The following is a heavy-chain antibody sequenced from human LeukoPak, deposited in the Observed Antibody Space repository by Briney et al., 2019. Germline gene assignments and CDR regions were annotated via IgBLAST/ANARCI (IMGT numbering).Heavy chain of an antibody. CDR1: GFTFSDCY. CDR3: ARDPTDGGYYFDY. J-gene: IGHJ4*02. Sequence: KPGGSLRLSCAASGFTFSDCYMSWIRQAPGKGLEWVSYISSSGSTIYYADSVKGRFTISRDNAKNSLYLQMNSLRAEDTAVYYCARDPTDGGYYFDYWGQGTLVTVSS. CDR2: ISSSGSTI. V-gene: IGHV3-11*04. D-gene: IGHD4-23*01.